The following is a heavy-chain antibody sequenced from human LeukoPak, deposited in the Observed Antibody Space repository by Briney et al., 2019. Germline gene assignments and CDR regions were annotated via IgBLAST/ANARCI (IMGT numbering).Heavy chain of an antibody. CDR1: DYSISSGYY. CDR2: IYHSGST. J-gene: IGHJ4*02. CDR3: ARVQGHSYDSNGYYRYFDY. D-gene: IGHD3-22*01. V-gene: IGHV4-38-2*01. Sequence: PSETLSLTCAVSDYSISSGYYWGWIRQSPGKRLEWIGSIYHSGSTYYNPSLKSRVTISVDTSKNEFSLKLSSVTAADTAVYFCARVQGHSYDSNGYYRYFDYWGQGTLVTVSS.